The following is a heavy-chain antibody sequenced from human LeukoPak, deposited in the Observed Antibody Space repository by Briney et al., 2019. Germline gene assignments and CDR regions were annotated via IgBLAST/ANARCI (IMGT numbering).Heavy chain of an antibody. J-gene: IGHJ5*02. CDR2: ISYDGSNK. CDR1: GFTFSSYG. V-gene: IGHV3-30*03. Sequence: PGRSLRLSCAASGFTFSSYGMHWVRQAPGKGLEWVAVISYDGSNKYYADSVKGRFTISRDNSKNTLYLQMNSLRAEDTAVYYCASRTGVSGPSWGQGALVTVSS. CDR3: ASRTGVSGPS. D-gene: IGHD6-25*01.